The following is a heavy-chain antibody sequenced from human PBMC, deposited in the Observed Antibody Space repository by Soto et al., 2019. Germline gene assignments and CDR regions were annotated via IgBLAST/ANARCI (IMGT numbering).Heavy chain of an antibody. J-gene: IGHJ4*02. CDR3: ARWTGGWPN. CDR2: IKKDGSEK. V-gene: IGHV3-7*03. Sequence: EVQLVESGGGLVQPGGSLRLSCAASGFSFSSHWMSWVRQAPGRGLEWVANIKKDGSEKYYEDSVKGRFTISRDNAKSSLFLQMNSLRAEDTALYYCARWTGGWPNWGRGTLVTVSS. CDR1: GFSFSSHW. D-gene: IGHD7-27*01.